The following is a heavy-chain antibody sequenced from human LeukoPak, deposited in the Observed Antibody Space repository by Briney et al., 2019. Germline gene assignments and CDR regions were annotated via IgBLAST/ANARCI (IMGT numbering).Heavy chain of an antibody. Sequence: GGSLRLSCAASGFTFSSYWMHWVRQAPGKGLVWVSRINSDGSSTSYADSVKGRFTISRDNAKNTLYLQMNSLRAEDTAVYYCTRDPLDFDFDYWGQGTLVTVSS. D-gene: IGHD3-9*01. CDR3: TRDPLDFDFDY. CDR1: GFTFSSYW. CDR2: INSDGSST. V-gene: IGHV3-74*01. J-gene: IGHJ4*02.